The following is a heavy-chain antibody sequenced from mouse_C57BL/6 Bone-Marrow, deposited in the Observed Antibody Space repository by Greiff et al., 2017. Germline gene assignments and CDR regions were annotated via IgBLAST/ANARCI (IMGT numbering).Heavy chain of an antibody. CDR2: INPNNGGT. D-gene: IGHD1-1*01. V-gene: IGHV1-22*01. J-gene: IGHJ4*01. CDR3: ARRGKLRRYYYAMDY. Sequence: VKPGASVKMSCKASGYTFTDYNMHWVKQSHGKSLEWIGYINPNNGGTSYNQKFKGKATLTVNKSSSTAYMELRSLTSEDSAVYYCARRGKLRRYYYAMDYWGQGTSVTVSS. CDR1: GYTFTDYN.